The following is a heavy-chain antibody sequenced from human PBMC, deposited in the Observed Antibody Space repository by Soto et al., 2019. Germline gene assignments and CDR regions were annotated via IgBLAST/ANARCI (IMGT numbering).Heavy chain of an antibody. CDR2: IYYSGTA. V-gene: IGHV4-30-2*01. CDR1: SGSISSHGHA. J-gene: IGHJ6*02. CDR3: ARATFGVDVSMDV. D-gene: IGHD3-3*01. Sequence: QLQLQESGSGLVKPSQNLSLTCAVFSGSISSHGHAWSWIRQPPGKGLEWIGYIYYSGTAYYTPSLNSRVTISADSSKNQFSLNLSSVTAADTAIYYCARATFGVDVSMDVWGQGATVTVAS.